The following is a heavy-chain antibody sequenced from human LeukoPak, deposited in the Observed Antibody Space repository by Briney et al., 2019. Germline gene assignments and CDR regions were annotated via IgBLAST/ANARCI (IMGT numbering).Heavy chain of an antibody. D-gene: IGHD3-22*01. CDR3: ARDHNEDYYDSSGTIDAFDI. V-gene: IGHV1-69*13. Sequence: GASVKVSCKASGGTFSSYAISWVRQAPGQGLEWMGGIIPIFGTANYAQKFQGRVTITADESTSTAYMELSSLRSEDTAVYYCARDHNEDYYDSSGTIDAFDIWGQGTMVTVSS. J-gene: IGHJ3*02. CDR1: GGTFSSYA. CDR2: IIPIFGTA.